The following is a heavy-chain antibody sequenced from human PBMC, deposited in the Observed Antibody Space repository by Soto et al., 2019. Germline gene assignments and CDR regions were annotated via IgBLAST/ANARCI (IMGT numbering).Heavy chain of an antibody. J-gene: IGHJ4*02. Sequence: DSVKVSCKASGYTFTTYAMHWVRQAPGQRLEWMGWINAGNGKTKYSQKFQGRVTITRDTSATTVYMELSSLRSEDTAVYYCARAGDDCSTTNCYMIDYWGQGTLVTVSS. D-gene: IGHD2-2*02. CDR3: ARAGDDCSTTNCYMIDY. V-gene: IGHV1-3*01. CDR2: INAGNGKT. CDR1: GYTFTTYA.